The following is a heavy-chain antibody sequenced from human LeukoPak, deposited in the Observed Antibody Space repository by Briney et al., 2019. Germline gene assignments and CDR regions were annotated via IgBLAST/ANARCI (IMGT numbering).Heavy chain of an antibody. CDR2: IWYDESHE. V-gene: IGHV3-33*01. CDR3: ARDGGTSNNYFDY. J-gene: IGHJ4*02. D-gene: IGHD1-26*01. CDR1: GFAFSSYD. Sequence: GRSLRLSCAASGFAFSSYDMHWVRQTPGKGLEWVAVIWYDESHEDYADSVKGRFTISRDNSKNTLYLQMNRLRGEDTAVYYCARDGGTSNNYFDYWGQGTLVTVSS.